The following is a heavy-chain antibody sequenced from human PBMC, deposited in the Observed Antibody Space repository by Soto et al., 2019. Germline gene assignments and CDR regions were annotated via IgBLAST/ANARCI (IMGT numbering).Heavy chain of an antibody. Sequence: SETLSLTCTVSGGSVSSGSYYWSWIRQPPGKGLEWIGYIYYSGSTNYNPSLKSRVTISVDTSKNQFSLKLSSVTAADTAVYYCARAEWLRSYFDYWGQGTLVTVSS. CDR3: ARAEWLRSYFDY. D-gene: IGHD5-12*01. CDR2: IYYSGST. CDR1: GGSVSSGSYY. J-gene: IGHJ4*02. V-gene: IGHV4-61*01.